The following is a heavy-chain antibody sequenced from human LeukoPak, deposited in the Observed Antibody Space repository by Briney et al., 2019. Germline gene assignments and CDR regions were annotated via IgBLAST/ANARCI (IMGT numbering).Heavy chain of an antibody. CDR2: FDPEDGET. V-gene: IGHV1-24*01. Sequence: ASVKVSCKVSGYTLTELSMHWVRQAPGKGLEWMGGFDPEDGETIYAQKFQGRVTMTEDTSTDTAYMELSSLRSEDTAVYYCARTRLDDIVVVPAALDSYYYYMDVWGKGTTVTVSS. CDR3: ARTRLDDIVVVPAALDSYYYYMDV. D-gene: IGHD2-2*01. CDR1: GYTLTELS. J-gene: IGHJ6*03.